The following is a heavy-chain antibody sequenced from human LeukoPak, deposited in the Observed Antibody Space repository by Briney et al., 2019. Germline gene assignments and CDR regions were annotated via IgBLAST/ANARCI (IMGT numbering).Heavy chain of an antibody. CDR3: AGKRAGSSGYYGY. V-gene: IGHV3-23*01. J-gene: IGHJ4*02. D-gene: IGHD3-22*01. Sequence: GGSLRLSCAASGFTFSSYAMSWVRQAPGKGLEWVSVISGSGGSTYYADSVKGRFTISRDNSKNTLYLQMNSLRAEDTAVYYCAGKRAGSSGYYGYWGQGTLVTVSS. CDR1: GFTFSSYA. CDR2: ISGSGGST.